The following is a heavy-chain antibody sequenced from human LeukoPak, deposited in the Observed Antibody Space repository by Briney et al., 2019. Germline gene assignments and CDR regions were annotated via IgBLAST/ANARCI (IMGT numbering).Heavy chain of an antibody. V-gene: IGHV3-7*01. CDR1: EFSFSTYW. J-gene: IGHJ6*03. CDR3: ARSPAGDAWPPAYYMYV. CDR2: IKEDGTEK. Sequence: GRSLRLSRAASEFSFSTYWMSWVRQAPGKGLEWVANIKEDGTEKYYVGSVKGRFTISRDNAKKSLYLQMNSLRDDDTAVYFCARSPAGDAWPPAYYMYVWGKGTTVTVS. D-gene: IGHD3-10*01.